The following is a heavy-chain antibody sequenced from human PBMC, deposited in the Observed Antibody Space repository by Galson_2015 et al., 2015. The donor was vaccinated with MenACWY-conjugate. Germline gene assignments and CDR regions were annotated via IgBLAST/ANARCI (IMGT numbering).Heavy chain of an antibody. CDR1: EVSFTNSW. CDR3: ARAYRATGRTHFGY. CDR2: INSDGSST. Sequence: SLRLSCEGSEVSFTNSWMHWVRHAPGKGLVWVSRINSDGSSTTYADSVKGRFTISRDNAKNTLYLQMNSLRGEDTAVYYCARAYRATGRTHFGYWGQGTLVTVSS. V-gene: IGHV3-74*03. D-gene: IGHD2-15*01. J-gene: IGHJ4*02.